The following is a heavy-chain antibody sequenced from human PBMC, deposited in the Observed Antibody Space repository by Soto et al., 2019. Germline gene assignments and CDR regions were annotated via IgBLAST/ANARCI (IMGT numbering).Heavy chain of an antibody. CDR3: ANGRITIFGVVIPPGMDV. D-gene: IGHD3-3*01. V-gene: IGHV3-23*01. J-gene: IGHJ6*02. Sequence: GGSLRLSCEASGFTFSGYGMHWVRQAPGKGLEWVAAISGSGGSTYYADSVKGRFTISRDNSKNTLYLQMNSLRAEDTAVYYCANGRITIFGVVIPPGMDVWGQGTTVTVSS. CDR2: ISGSGGST. CDR1: GFTFSGYG.